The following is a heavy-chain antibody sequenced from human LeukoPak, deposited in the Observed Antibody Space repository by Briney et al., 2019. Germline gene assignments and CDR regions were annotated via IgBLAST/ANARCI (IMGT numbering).Heavy chain of an antibody. Sequence: GGSLRLSCAASGFNVSYNVMTWVRQAPGKGLEWVSIIYVGGTTYYTDSVKGRFTISRDTSKNTVDLRMNRLRVEDTAIYYCARGSGVDVPGDAFDVWGQGSTVTVSS. V-gene: IGHV3-53*01. J-gene: IGHJ3*01. D-gene: IGHD2-8*01. CDR2: IYVGGTT. CDR1: GFNVSYNV. CDR3: ARGSGVDVPGDAFDV.